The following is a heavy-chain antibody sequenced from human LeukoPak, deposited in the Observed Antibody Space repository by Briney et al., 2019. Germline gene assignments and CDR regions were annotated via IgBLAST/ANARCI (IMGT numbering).Heavy chain of an antibody. D-gene: IGHD3-22*01. CDR1: GFTFSSYA. Sequence: SGGSLRLSCAASGFTFSSYAMHWVRQAPGKGLEWVAVISYDGSNKYYADSVKGRFTISRDNSKNTLYLQMNSLRAEDTAVYYCAKDYYDSSGYSSGYYGMDVWGQGTTVTVSS. CDR3: AKDYYDSSGYSSGYYGMDV. V-gene: IGHV3-30-3*01. CDR2: ISYDGSNK. J-gene: IGHJ6*02.